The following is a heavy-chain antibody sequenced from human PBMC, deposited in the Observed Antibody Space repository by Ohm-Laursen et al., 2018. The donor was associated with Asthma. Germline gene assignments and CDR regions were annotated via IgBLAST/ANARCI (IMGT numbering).Heavy chain of an antibody. CDR1: GGSINNFY. D-gene: IGHD3-9*01. V-gene: IGHV4-59*01. CDR3: ARLDWALSVFDL. CDR2: MHSSGGA. Sequence: SQTLSLTCNVSGGSINNFYWHWIRQPPGRGLEWIAYMHSSGGANYNPPLQSRVTLSVDTSNNRVSLRLSFVTAADTALYFCARLDWALSVFDLWGQGALVTVAS. J-gene: IGHJ5*02.